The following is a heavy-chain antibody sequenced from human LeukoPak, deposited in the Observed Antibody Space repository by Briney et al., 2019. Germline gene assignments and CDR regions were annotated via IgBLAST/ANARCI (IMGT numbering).Heavy chain of an antibody. Sequence: ASVKVSCKASGYTFTGYYHHWVRQAPGQGLEWMGWISPNSDDTNYAQKFRGRVNMTRDTSISTAYMELSRLRSDDTAVYYCASSRYCSGGSCYADTADYFDYWGQGTLVTVSS. CDR2: ISPNSDDT. J-gene: IGHJ4*02. V-gene: IGHV1-2*02. CDR1: GYTFTGYY. D-gene: IGHD2-15*01. CDR3: ASSRYCSGGSCYADTADYFDY.